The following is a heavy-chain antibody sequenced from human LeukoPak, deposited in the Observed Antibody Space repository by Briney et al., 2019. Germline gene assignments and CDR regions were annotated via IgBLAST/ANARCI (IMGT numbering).Heavy chain of an antibody. CDR3: ARGRGPYGSGSYPFDY. CDR2: IYHSGST. Sequence: PSQTLSLTCAVSGGSISSGGYSWSWIRQPPGKGLEWIGYIYHSGSTYYNPSLKSRVTISVDRSKYQFSLKLSSVTAADTAVYYCARGRGPYGSGSYPFDYWGQGTLVTVSS. V-gene: IGHV4-30-2*01. D-gene: IGHD3-10*01. CDR1: GGSISSGGYS. J-gene: IGHJ4*02.